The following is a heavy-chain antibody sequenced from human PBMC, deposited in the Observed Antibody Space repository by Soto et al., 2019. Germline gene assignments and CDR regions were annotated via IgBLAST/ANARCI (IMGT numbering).Heavy chain of an antibody. D-gene: IGHD1-1*01. CDR2: ISDDGSTA. Sequence: PWGSLRLSCSVSGFAFSACWMHWVRQFAGKGLTWVSRISDDGSTATYADSVKGRFVISRDNAKNSLYLEMNTLRADDSGLYYCARGPRVSSTGTGAHWGRGTLVTVSS. CDR3: ARGPRVSSTGTGAH. J-gene: IGHJ4*02. CDR1: GFAFSACW. V-gene: IGHV3-74*01.